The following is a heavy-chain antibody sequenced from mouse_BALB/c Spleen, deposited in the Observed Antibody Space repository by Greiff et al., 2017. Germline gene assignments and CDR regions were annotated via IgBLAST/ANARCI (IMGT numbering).Heavy chain of an antibody. Sequence: EVQRVESGGGLVKPGGSLKLSCAASGFTFSSYAMSWVRQSPEKRLEWVAEISSGGSYTYYPDTVTGRFTISRDNAKNTLYLEMSSLRSEDTAMYYCARAYYDYDDALFAYWGQGTLVTVSA. J-gene: IGHJ3*01. CDR1: GFTFSSYA. V-gene: IGHV5-9-4*01. CDR2: ISSGGSYT. D-gene: IGHD2-4*01. CDR3: ARAYYDYDDALFAY.